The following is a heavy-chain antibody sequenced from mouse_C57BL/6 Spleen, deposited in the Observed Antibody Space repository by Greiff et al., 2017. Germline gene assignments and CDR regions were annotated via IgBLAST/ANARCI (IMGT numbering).Heavy chain of an antibody. CDR3: AMPIYYGYDGAWFAY. D-gene: IGHD2-2*01. Sequence: VQLQQSGPELVKPGASVKMSCKASGYTFTDYHMHWVKQSHGKSLEWIGYINPNNGGTSYNQKFKGKATLTVNKSSSTAYMELRSLTSEESAGYYCAMPIYYGYDGAWFAYWGQGTLVTVSA. V-gene: IGHV1-22*01. CDR2: INPNNGGT. J-gene: IGHJ3*01. CDR1: GYTFTDYH.